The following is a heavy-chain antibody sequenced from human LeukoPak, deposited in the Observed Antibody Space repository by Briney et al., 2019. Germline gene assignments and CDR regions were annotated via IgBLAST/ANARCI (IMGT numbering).Heavy chain of an antibody. V-gene: IGHV1-69*04. CDR1: GGTFSSYA. Sequence: SVKVSCKASGGTFSSYAISWVRQAPGQGLEWMGRIIPILGIANYAQKFQGRVTITADKSTSTAYLELSSLRSEDTAVYYCTRDVDSSGYYYYWGQGTLVTVSS. CDR3: TRDVDSSGYYYY. J-gene: IGHJ4*02. D-gene: IGHD3-22*01. CDR2: IIPILGIA.